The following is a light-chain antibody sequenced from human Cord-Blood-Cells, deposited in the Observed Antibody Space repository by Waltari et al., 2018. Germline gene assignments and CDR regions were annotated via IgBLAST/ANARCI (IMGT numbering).Light chain of an antibody. J-gene: IGLJ2*01. CDR3: QSADSSGTYVV. V-gene: IGLV3-25*01. CDR2: KDS. CDR1: ALPKQY. Sequence: GQTARITCSGDALPKQYAYWYQQKPGQAPVLVIYKDSERPSGIPERFSGSSSGTTVTLTISGVQAEDEADYYCQSADSSGTYVVFGGGTKLTVL.